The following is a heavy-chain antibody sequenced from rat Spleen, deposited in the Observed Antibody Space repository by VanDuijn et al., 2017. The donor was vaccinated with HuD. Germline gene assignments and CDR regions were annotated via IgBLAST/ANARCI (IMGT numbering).Heavy chain of an antibody. V-gene: IGHV5-7*01. J-gene: IGHJ1*01. D-gene: IGHD2-5*01. Sequence: EVQLVESGGGLVQPGRSMKLSCADSGFTFGDYGMAWIRQAPKKGLEWVAYISYDGETTYFRNSVKGRFTISRDNTRNTLYLQMDNLRSEDTATYYCARAGYLRDWYFDFWGPGTMVTVSS. CDR1: GFTFGDYG. CDR3: ARAGYLRDWYFDF. CDR2: ISYDGETT.